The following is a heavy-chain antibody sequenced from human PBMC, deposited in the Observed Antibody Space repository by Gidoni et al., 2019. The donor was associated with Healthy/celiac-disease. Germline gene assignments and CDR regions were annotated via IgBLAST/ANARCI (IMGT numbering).Heavy chain of an antibody. V-gene: IGHV3-30*18. CDR1: GFTFSSYG. D-gene: IGHD3-22*01. CDR2: ISYDGSNK. J-gene: IGHJ4*02. CDR3: AKPNPGGDSSGYYPNYFDY. Sequence: QVQLVESGGGVVQPGRSLRLSCAASGFTFSSYGMQWVRQAPVKGLEWVAVISYDGSNKYYADSVKGRFTISRDNSKNTLYLQMNSLRAEDTAVYYCAKPNPGGDSSGYYPNYFDYWGQGTLVTVSS.